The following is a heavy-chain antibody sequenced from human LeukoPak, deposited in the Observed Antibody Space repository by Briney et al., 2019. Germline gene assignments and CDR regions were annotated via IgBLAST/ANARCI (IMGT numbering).Heavy chain of an antibody. D-gene: IGHD3-22*01. CDR3: AKLSTYYYDSSGYCFDY. CDR2: ISGSGGST. J-gene: IGHJ4*02. CDR1: GFTFSSYA. V-gene: IGHV3-23*01. Sequence: GGSLRLSCAASGFTFSSYAMCWVRQAPGKGLEWVSAISGSGGSTYYADSVKGRFTISRDNSKNTLYLQMNSLRAEDTAVYYCAKLSTYYYDSSGYCFDYWGQGTLVTVSS.